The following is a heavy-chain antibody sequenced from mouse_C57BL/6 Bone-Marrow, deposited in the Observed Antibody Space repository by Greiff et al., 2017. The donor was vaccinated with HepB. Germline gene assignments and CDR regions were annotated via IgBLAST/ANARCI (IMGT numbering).Heavy chain of an antibody. V-gene: IGHV5-9*01. CDR1: GFTFSSYT. CDR3: ARRQYYGSSAWFAY. D-gene: IGHD1-1*01. CDR2: ISGGGGNT. J-gene: IGHJ3*01. Sequence: EVQLVESGGGLVKPGGSLKLSCAASGFTFSSYTMSWVRQTPEKRLEWVATISGGGGNTNYPASVKGRVTISRDNAKNTRYLQMSSLRSEDTALYYCARRQYYGSSAWFAYWGQGTLVTVSA.